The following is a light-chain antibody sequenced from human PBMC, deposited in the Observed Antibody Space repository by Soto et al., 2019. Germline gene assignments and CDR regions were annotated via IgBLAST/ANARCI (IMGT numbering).Light chain of an antibody. V-gene: IGLV2-14*01. CDR2: EVN. CDR3: SSYISDNRRYV. Sequence: QAMLTQSPSATRSPGLSITISYTGTSSDVGAYTSVSWYQHHPDKAPKVTIYEVNKRPSGVSLRFSGSKSGNTASLTISGLHADDEAHYHCSSYISDNRRYVLGTGTRVT. CDR1: SSDVGAYTS. J-gene: IGLJ1*01.